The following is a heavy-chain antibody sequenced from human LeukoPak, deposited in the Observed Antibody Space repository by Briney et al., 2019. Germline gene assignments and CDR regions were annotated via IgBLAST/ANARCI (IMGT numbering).Heavy chain of an antibody. J-gene: IGHJ6*02. Sequence: PSETLSLTCAVYGGSFSGYYWSWIRQPPGKGLEWIGEINHSGSTNYNPSLKSRVTISVDTSKNQFSPKLSSVTAADTAVYYCARGPEYYALDYYYYGMDVWGQGTTVTVSS. V-gene: IGHV4-34*01. D-gene: IGHD2/OR15-2a*01. CDR1: GGSFSGYY. CDR2: INHSGST. CDR3: ARGPEYYALDYYYYGMDV.